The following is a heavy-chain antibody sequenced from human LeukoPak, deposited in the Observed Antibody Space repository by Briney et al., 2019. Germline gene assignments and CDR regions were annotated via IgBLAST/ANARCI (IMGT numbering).Heavy chain of an antibody. CDR3: AHRQDFWSGYLNWFDP. V-gene: IGHV2-5*01. Sequence: ESGPTLVKPTQTLTLTCTFSGFSLSTSGVGVGWIRQPPGKALEWLALIYWNDDKRYSPSLKSRLTITKDTSKNQVVFTMTNMDPVDTATYYCAHRQDFWSGYLNWFDPWGQGTLVTVSS. J-gene: IGHJ5*02. CDR2: IYWNDDK. CDR1: GFSLSTSGVG. D-gene: IGHD3-3*01.